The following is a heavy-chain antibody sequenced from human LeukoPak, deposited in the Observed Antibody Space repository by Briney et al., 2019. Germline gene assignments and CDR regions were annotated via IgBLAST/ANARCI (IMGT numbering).Heavy chain of an antibody. CDR1: GGTFSSYA. CDR3: ARTIYYYDSSGYFDY. CDR2: VIPIFGTA. D-gene: IGHD3-22*01. V-gene: IGHV1-69*05. Sequence: SVKVSCKASGGTFSSYAISWVRQAPGQGLEWMGGVIPIFGTANYAQKFQGRVTITTDESTSTAYMELSSLRPEDTAVYYCARTIYYYDSSGYFDYWGQGTLVTVSS. J-gene: IGHJ4*02.